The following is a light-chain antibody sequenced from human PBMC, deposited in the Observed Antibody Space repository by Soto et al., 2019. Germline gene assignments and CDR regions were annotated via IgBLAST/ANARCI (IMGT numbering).Light chain of an antibody. Sequence: AIRMTQSPSSFSASTGDRVTITCRAGQGISSYLAWYQQKPGKAPKLLIYAASTLQSGVPSRFSGSGSGTDFTLTISCLQSEDFATYYCQQYSSYSLPFGGGTKVDIX. CDR2: AAS. CDR3: QQYSSYSLP. V-gene: IGKV1-8*01. J-gene: IGKJ4*01. CDR1: QGISSY.